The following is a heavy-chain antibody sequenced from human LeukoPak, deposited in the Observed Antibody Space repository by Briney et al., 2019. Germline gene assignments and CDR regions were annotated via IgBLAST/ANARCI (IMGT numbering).Heavy chain of an antibody. CDR1: GGTFSSYA. J-gene: IGHJ5*02. CDR2: IIPIFGTA. D-gene: IGHD2-2*02. Sequence: GASVKVSCKASGGTFSSYAISWVRQAPGQGLEWMGGIIPIFGTANYAQKFQGRVTITADESTSTAYMELSSLRSEDTAVYYCATVGQLLYGNWFDPWGQGTLVTVSS. V-gene: IGHV1-69*13. CDR3: ATVGQLLYGNWFDP.